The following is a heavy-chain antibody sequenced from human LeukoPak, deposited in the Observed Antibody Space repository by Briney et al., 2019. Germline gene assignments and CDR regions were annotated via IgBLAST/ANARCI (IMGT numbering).Heavy chain of an antibody. CDR2: INPSGGST. V-gene: IGHV1-46*01. J-gene: IGHJ6*02. D-gene: IGHD3-22*01. Sequence: ASVKVSCKASGYTFTSYYMHWVRQAPGQGLEWMGIINPSGGSTSYAQKLQGRVTMTRDTSTSTVYMELSSLRSEDTAVYYCARDREYYYDSSGRYYYYGMDVWGQGTTVTVSS. CDR1: GYTFTSYY. CDR3: ARDREYYYDSSGRYYYYGMDV.